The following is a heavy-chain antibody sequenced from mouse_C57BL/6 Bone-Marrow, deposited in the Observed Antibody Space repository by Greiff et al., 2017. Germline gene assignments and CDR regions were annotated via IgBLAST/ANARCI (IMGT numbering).Heavy chain of an antibody. CDR2: ISSGSSTI. V-gene: IGHV5-17*01. CDR3: ARGQTAQATYDMDY. Sequence: EVQRVESGGGLVKPGGSMKLSCAASGFTFSDYGMHWVRQAPEKGLEWVAYISSGSSTIYYADTVKGRFTISRDNAKNTLFLQMTSLRSEDTAMDYCARGQTAQATYDMDYWGQGTTVTVSS. J-gene: IGHJ4*01. D-gene: IGHD3-2*02. CDR1: GFTFSDYG.